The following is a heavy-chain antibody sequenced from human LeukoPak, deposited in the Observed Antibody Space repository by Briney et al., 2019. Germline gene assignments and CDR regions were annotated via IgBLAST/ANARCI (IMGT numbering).Heavy chain of an antibody. CDR2: ISAYNGNT. D-gene: IGHD5-12*01. Sequence: GASVKVSCKASGYTFTSYGISWVRQAPGQGLEWMGWISAYNGNTNYAQKLQGRVTMTTDTSTSTAYMELRSLRSDDTAVYYCARRPSKRVATSWNWFDPRGQGTLVTVSS. CDR1: GYTFTSYG. V-gene: IGHV1-18*01. CDR3: ARRPSKRVATSWNWFDP. J-gene: IGHJ5*02.